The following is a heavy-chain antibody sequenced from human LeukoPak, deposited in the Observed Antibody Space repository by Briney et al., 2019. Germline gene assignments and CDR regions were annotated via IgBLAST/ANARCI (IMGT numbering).Heavy chain of an antibody. CDR3: ARQHWGGYDVFDY. CDR2: INAGNGNT. V-gene: IGHV1-3*03. J-gene: IGHJ4*02. Sequence: ASVKVSCKASGYTFTSYAMHWVRQAPGQRLEWMGWINAGNGNTKYSQEFQGRVTITADKSTSTAYMELSSLRSEDTAVYYCARQHWGGYDVFDYWGQGTLVTVSS. CDR1: GYTFTSYA. D-gene: IGHD5-12*01.